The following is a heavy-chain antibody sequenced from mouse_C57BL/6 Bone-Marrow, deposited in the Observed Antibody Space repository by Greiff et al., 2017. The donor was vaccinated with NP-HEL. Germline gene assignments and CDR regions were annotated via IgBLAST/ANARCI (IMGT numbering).Heavy chain of an antibody. CDR1: GFTFSDYY. Sequence: EVQGVESGGGLVKPGGSLKLSCAASGFTFSDYYMYWVRQTPEKRLEWVAYISNGGGSTSYPDTVKGRFTISRDNAKNTLYLQMSRLKSDDTAMYYCARRESYDGYLNWYFDVWGTGTTVTVSS. V-gene: IGHV5-12*01. CDR3: ARRESYDGYLNWYFDV. D-gene: IGHD2-3*01. J-gene: IGHJ1*03. CDR2: ISNGGGST.